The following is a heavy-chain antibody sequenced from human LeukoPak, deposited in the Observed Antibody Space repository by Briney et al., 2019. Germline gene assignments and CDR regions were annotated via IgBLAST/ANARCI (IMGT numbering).Heavy chain of an antibody. Sequence: SETLSLTCTVSGGSISSYYWSWIRQPPGKGLEWIGYIYYSGSTNYNPSLKSRVTISVDTSENQFSLKLSSVTAADTAVYYCARVGITMVRGVIITAFDIWGQGTMVTVSS. V-gene: IGHV4-59*01. CDR3: ARVGITMVRGVIITAFDI. CDR2: IYYSGST. CDR1: GGSISSYY. D-gene: IGHD3-10*01. J-gene: IGHJ3*02.